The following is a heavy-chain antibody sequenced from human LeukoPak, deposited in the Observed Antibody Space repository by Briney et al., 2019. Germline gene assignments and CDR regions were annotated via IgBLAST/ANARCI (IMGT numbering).Heavy chain of an antibody. CDR3: ASGKRGTFSDY. D-gene: IGHD1-26*01. CDR2: ISGDGSSA. V-gene: IGHV3-74*01. J-gene: IGHJ4*02. Sequence: PGGSLRLSCAASGFTFSSHWMYWVRQAPGKGLVWVPRISGDGSSATYADSVKGRFTISRDNADNTQYLQMNSLGAEDTAVYYCASGKRGTFSDYWGQGVPVTVSS. CDR1: GFTFSSHW.